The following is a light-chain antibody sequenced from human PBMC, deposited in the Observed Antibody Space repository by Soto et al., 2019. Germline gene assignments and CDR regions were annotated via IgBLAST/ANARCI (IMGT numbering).Light chain of an antibody. Sequence: DIVMTQSPGTLSVSPGERATLSCRASQSVSSNLAWYQQKPGQAPRLLIYDASTRATGIPARFSGSXXGTXXTLSIRSLQSEDFAVYFCQQYNTWPPYTFGQGTKLEI. J-gene: IGKJ2*01. CDR1: QSVSSN. V-gene: IGKV3-15*01. CDR2: DAS. CDR3: QQYNTWPPYT.